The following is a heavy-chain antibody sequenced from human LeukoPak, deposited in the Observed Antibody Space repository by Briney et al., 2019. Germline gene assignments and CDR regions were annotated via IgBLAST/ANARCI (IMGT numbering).Heavy chain of an antibody. CDR2: IYTSGST. V-gene: IGHV4-61*02. J-gene: IGHJ3*02. CDR3: ASRTYYDFWSGYRGKDAFDI. Sequence: SETLSLTCTVSGGSISSGSYYWSWIRQPAGKGLEWIGRIYTSGSTNYNPSLKSRVTISVDTFKNQFSLKLSSVTAADTAVYYCASRTYYDFWSGYRGKDAFDIWGQGTMVTVSS. D-gene: IGHD3-3*01. CDR1: GGSISSGSYY.